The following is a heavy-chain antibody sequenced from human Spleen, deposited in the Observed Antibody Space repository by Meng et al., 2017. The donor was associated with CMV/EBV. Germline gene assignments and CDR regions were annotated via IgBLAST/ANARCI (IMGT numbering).Heavy chain of an antibody. V-gene: IGHV1-8*03. J-gene: IGHJ5*02. Sequence: ASVKVSCKASGYTFTSYDINWVRQATGQGLEWMGWMNPNSGNTGYAQKFQGRVTITRNTSISTAYMELSSLRSEDTAVYYCARDLRVYCSSTSCHNWFDPWGQGTLVTVSS. CDR2: MNPNSGNT. CDR1: GYTFTSYD. D-gene: IGHD2-2*01. CDR3: ARDLRVYCSSTSCHNWFDP.